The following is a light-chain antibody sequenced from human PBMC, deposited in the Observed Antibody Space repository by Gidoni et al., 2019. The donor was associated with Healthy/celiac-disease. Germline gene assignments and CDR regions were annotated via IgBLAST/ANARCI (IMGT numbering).Light chain of an antibody. CDR3: QQYDNLIFT. Sequence: DIQMTQSPFPLSASVGDRVTITCQASQDISNYLNWYQQKPGKAPKLLIYDASNLETGVPSRFSGSGSGTDFTFTISSLQPEDIATYYCQQYDNLIFTFGPGTKVDIK. CDR1: QDISNY. J-gene: IGKJ3*01. CDR2: DAS. V-gene: IGKV1-33*01.